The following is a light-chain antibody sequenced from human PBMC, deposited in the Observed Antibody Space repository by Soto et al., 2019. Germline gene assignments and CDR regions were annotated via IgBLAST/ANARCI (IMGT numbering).Light chain of an antibody. CDR3: QRRHSWPA. CDR2: DAS. CDR1: ESIGTF. J-gene: IGKJ4*01. Sequence: EFVLTQSPVTLSLSPGETATLSCRASESIGTFLAWYQQKPGQAPRLLIYDASTRATGIPARFSGSGSGTDFTLTINDLEPEDSAVYYCQRRHSWPAFGGGTKVQI. V-gene: IGKV3-11*01.